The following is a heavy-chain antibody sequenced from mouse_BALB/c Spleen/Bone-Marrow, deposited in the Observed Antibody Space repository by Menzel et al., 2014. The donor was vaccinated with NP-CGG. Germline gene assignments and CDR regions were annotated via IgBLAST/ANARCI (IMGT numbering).Heavy chain of an antibody. CDR2: ISYSGST. J-gene: IGHJ4*01. Sequence: EVQLQQSGPSLVKPSQTLSLTCSVTGVSIXSGYWNWIRKVPGNRLEYMGYISYSGSTYYYPSLKSRISITRDTTKNQYYLQLNSMTNENTATYYYARRKVQHWAMDYWGQGTSVTVSS. CDR3: ARRKVQHWAMDY. D-gene: IGHD2-14*01. V-gene: IGHV3-8*02. CDR1: GVSIXSGY.